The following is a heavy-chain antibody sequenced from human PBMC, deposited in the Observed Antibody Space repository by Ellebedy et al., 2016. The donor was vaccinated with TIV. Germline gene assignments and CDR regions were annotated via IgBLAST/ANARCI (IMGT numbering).Heavy chain of an antibody. J-gene: IGHJ4*02. CDR3: AREDGDYYFDL. Sequence: GESLKISCAASKFSFYSYWMAWVRQAPGRGLEWVAHIKEDGTEKQYVDAVKGRFTISRDNAKKSLYLHINSLRGDDTAVYYCAREDGDYYFDLWGQGTLVTVSS. CDR1: KFSFYSYW. V-gene: IGHV3-7*01. CDR2: IKEDGTEK. D-gene: IGHD4-17*01.